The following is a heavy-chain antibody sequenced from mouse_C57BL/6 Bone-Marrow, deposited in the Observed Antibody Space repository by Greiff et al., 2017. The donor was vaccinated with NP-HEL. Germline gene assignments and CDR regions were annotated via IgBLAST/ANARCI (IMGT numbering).Heavy chain of an antibody. CDR3: ARGRIYYDYDGAMDY. V-gene: IGHV5-15*01. Sequence: DVQLQESGGGLVQPGGSLKLSCAASGFTFSDYGMAWVRQAPRKGPEWVAFISNLAYSIYYADTVTGRFTISRENAKNTLYLEMSSLRSEDTAMYYCARGRIYYDYDGAMDYWGQGTSVTVSS. CDR1: GFTFSDYG. D-gene: IGHD2-4*01. CDR2: ISNLAYSI. J-gene: IGHJ4*01.